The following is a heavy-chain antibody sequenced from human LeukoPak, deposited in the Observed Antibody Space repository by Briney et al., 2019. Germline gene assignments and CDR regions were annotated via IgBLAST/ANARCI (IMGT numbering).Heavy chain of an antibody. Sequence: GGSLRLSCAASGFTFSGSAMHWVRQASGKGLEWVGRISYATAYAASVKGRFTISRDDSKNTAYLQMNSLKTEDTAVYYCATAYYYGSGSYYKHPHYFDYWGQGTLVTVSS. D-gene: IGHD3-10*01. CDR1: GFTFSGSA. CDR3: ATAYYYGSGSYYKHPHYFDY. J-gene: IGHJ4*02. CDR2: ISYAT. V-gene: IGHV3-73*01.